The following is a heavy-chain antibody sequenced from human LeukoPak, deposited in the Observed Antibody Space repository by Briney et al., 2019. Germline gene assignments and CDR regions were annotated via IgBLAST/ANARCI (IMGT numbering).Heavy chain of an antibody. CDR2: ISWNSGSI. Sequence: GRSLRLSCAASGFTFDDYAMHWVRQAPGKGLEWVSGISWNSGSIGYADSVKGRFTISRDNAKNSLYLQMNSLRAEDTALYYCAKEGGSGSYSNYWYFDLWGRGTLVTVSS. D-gene: IGHD3-10*01. V-gene: IGHV3-9*01. CDR3: AKEGGSGSYSNYWYFDL. CDR1: GFTFDDYA. J-gene: IGHJ2*01.